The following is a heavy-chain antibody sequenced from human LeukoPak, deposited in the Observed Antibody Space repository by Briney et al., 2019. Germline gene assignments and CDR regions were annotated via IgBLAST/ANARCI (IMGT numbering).Heavy chain of an antibody. J-gene: IGHJ4*02. CDR2: INPNSGGT. CDR1: GYTFTGYY. Sequence: ASVKVSCKDSGYTFTGYYMHWVRQAPGQRLEWMGWINPNSGGTNYAQKFQGRVTMTRDTSISTAYMELSRLRSDDTAVYYCARVLAAAGTGMALWGQGTLFTVSS. CDR3: ARVLAAAGTGMAL. D-gene: IGHD6-13*01. V-gene: IGHV1-2*02.